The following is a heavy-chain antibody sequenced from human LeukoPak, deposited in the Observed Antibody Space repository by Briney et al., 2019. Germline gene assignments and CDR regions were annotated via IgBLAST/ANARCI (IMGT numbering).Heavy chain of an antibody. Sequence: ASVKVSCKASGYTFTGYHMHWVRQAPGQGLEWMGWINPNSGGTNYAQKFQGRVTMTRDTSISTAYMELSRLRSDDTAVYYCARGTSRGSSPMTAAYYFDYWGQGTLVTVSS. CDR1: GYTFTGYH. D-gene: IGHD2-8*01. V-gene: IGHV1-2*02. CDR2: INPNSGGT. J-gene: IGHJ4*02. CDR3: ARGTSRGSSPMTAAYYFDY.